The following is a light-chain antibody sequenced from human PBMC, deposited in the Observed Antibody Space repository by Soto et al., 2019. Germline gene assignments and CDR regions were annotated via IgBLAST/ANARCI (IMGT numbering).Light chain of an antibody. CDR2: EDS. CDR3: QVWDSTTDRVV. Sequence: VLTQPPSLSVAPGQTATITCGGNNIGSKGVHWYQQRPGQAPVLVVFEDSDRPSGIPERFTGSNSGNTATLTISRVEAGDEADYYCQVWDSTTDRVVFGGGTKVTVL. J-gene: IGLJ2*01. CDR1: NIGSKG. V-gene: IGLV3-21*02.